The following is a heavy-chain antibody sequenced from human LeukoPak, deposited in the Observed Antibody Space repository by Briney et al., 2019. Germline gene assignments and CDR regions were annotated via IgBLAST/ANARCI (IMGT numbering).Heavy chain of an antibody. CDR2: INPSGGST. CDR1: GYTITSYY. D-gene: IGHD6-19*01. CDR3: AREGSSGWYVDY. J-gene: IGHJ4*02. V-gene: IGHV1-46*01. Sequence: WASVKVSCKASGYTITSYYMHWVRQAPGQGLEWMGIINPSGGSTSYAQKFQGRVTMTRDTSTSTVYMELSSLRSEDTAVYYCAREGSSGWYVDYWGQGTLVTVSS.